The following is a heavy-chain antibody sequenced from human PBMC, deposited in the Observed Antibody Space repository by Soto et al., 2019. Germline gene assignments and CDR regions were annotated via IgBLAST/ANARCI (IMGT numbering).Heavy chain of an antibody. CDR3: ARDQTDSGGYSEY. D-gene: IGHD2-15*01. V-gene: IGHV3-33*01. CDR2: IWNDGSNE. J-gene: IGHJ4*02. Sequence: PGGSLRLSCEASGFTFSTYGMHWIRQAPGKGLEWLAIIWNDGSNEYYADSVKGRFTISRDNSKNTLYLQLNNLRAEDTAVYFCARDQTDSGGYSEYWAQGTLVTVSS. CDR1: GFTFSTYG.